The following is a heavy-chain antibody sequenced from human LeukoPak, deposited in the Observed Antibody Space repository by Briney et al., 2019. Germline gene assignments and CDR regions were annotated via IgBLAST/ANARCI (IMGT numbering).Heavy chain of an antibody. CDR1: GFTFSTYS. CDR2: ISSSSSTI. CDR3: ARVLSGYDYFGAPYYYYYGMDV. D-gene: IGHD5-12*01. Sequence: GGSLRLSCAASGFTFSTYSMNWVRQAPGKGLEWFSYISSSSSTIYYADSVKGRFTISRDNAKNSLYLQMNSLRAEDTAVYYCARVLSGYDYFGAPYYYYYGMDVWGQGTTVTVSS. V-gene: IGHV3-48*01. J-gene: IGHJ6*02.